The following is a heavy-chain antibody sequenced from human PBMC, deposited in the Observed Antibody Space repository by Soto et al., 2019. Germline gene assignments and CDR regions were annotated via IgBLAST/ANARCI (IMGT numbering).Heavy chain of an antibody. J-gene: IGHJ5*02. Sequence: PSETLSLTCTVSGDSVTSDSHYWGWIRQPPGKGLESIANIYYDGNTYYNPSLKGRFTFSLDTSKNQFSLRLNSVTAEDTAVYYCARDLSNYVRWFDPWGQGTLVTVSS. V-gene: IGHV4-39*02. CDR3: ARDLSNYVRWFDP. D-gene: IGHD4-4*01. CDR2: IYYDGNT. CDR1: GDSVTSDSHY.